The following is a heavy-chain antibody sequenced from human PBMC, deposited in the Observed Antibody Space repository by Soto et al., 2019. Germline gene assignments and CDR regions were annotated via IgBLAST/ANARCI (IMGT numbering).Heavy chain of an antibody. J-gene: IGHJ5*02. V-gene: IGHV4-39*01. Sequence: QLQLQESGPGLVKPSETLSLTCTVSGGSISSSSCYWGWIRQPPGKGLEWIGSIYYSGSTYYNPSLKSRVTISVDTSKNQFSLKLSSVTAADTAVYYCARLPETSIAVAGTVDPWGQGTLVTVSS. CDR1: GGSISSSSCY. D-gene: IGHD6-19*01. CDR2: IYYSGST. CDR3: ARLPETSIAVAGTVDP.